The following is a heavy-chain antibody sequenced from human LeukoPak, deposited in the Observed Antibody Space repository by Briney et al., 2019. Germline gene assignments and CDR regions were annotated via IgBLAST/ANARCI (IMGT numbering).Heavy chain of an antibody. Sequence: GGSLRLSCAASGFTFSSYAMSWVRQAPGKGLESVSAISGSGGSTYYAESVKGRFTISRDNTKNTLYLQMNSLRAEDTAVYYCAKAPWGDYVPDFDYWGQGTLVTVSS. V-gene: IGHV3-23*01. CDR3: AKAPWGDYVPDFDY. CDR2: ISGSGGST. J-gene: IGHJ4*02. CDR1: GFTFSSYA. D-gene: IGHD4-17*01.